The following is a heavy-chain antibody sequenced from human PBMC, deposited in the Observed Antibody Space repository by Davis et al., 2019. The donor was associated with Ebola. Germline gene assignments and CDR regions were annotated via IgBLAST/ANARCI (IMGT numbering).Heavy chain of an antibody. D-gene: IGHD1-26*01. CDR1: GFTFGSFS. CDR2: ISSTGGSI. Sequence: PGGSLRLSCAASGFTFGSFSISWVRQAPGKGLEWVSSISSTGGSIYYADSVKGRFTISRDSAKNSLSLQMNSLRDEDTAVYYCARPIVTSTNRPDYWGQGTLVTVSS. V-gene: IGHV3-21*01. CDR3: ARPIVTSTNRPDY. J-gene: IGHJ4*02.